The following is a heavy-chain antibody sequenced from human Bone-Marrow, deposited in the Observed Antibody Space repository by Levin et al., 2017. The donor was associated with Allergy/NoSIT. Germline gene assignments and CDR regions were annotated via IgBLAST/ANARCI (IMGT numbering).Heavy chain of an antibody. CDR3: ARAGDSSGWYYFDY. J-gene: IGHJ4*02. D-gene: IGHD6-19*01. Sequence: GESLKISCAASGFTFSSYAMNWVRQAPGKGLEWVSSISSSSNYIYYADSVKGRFTISRDNAENSLYLQMNSLRAEDTAIYYCARAGDSSGWYYFDYWGQGSLVTVSS. CDR2: ISSSSNYI. V-gene: IGHV3-21*01. CDR1: GFTFSSYA.